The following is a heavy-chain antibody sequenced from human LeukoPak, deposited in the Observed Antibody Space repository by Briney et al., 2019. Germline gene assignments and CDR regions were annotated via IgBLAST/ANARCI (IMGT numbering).Heavy chain of an antibody. CDR2: IYYRGNT. V-gene: IGHV4-59*02. CDR3: ARAGNNWSFDY. Sequence: TSETLSLTYTVSGDSVSIYYWSWIRQPPGKGLEWIGYIYYRGNTNYNPSLKSRVTMAVDTSKNQFSLKVSSVTAADTAVYYCARAGNNWSFDYWGQGTLVTVSS. D-gene: IGHD1-1*01. CDR1: GDSVSIYY. J-gene: IGHJ4*02.